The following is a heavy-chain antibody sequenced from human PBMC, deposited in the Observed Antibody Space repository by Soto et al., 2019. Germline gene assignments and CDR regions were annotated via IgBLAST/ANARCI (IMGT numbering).Heavy chain of an antibody. D-gene: IGHD1-7*01. V-gene: IGHV4-30-4*01. Sequence: QVQLQESGPGLVKPSQTLSLTCTVSGGSISSGDYYWSWIRQPPGKGLEWIGYIYYSGSTYYNPSLKSRVNISVDTSKNQFPLKLSSVTAADTAVYYCARVGLELTNVWFDPWGQGTLVTVSS. CDR1: GGSISSGDYY. J-gene: IGHJ5*02. CDR3: ARVGLELTNVWFDP. CDR2: IYYSGST.